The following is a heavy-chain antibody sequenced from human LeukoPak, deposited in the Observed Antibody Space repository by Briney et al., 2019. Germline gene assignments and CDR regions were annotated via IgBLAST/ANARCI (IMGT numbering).Heavy chain of an antibody. V-gene: IGHV1-18*04. CDR3: ARGLRGAPDY. CDR1: AYTFTSYG. CDR2: ISAYNGNT. J-gene: IGHJ4*02. D-gene: IGHD3-10*01. Sequence: GASVNVACKASAYTFTSYGISWVRQAPGPGLEWMGWISAYNGNTNYAQKLQGRVTMTTDTSTSTAYMELRSLRSDDTAVYYCARGLRGAPDYWGQGTLVTVSS.